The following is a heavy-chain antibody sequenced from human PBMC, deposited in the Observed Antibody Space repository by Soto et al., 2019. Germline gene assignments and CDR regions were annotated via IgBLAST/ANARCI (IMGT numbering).Heavy chain of an antibody. V-gene: IGHV3-23*01. CDR2: ISASGRAT. CDR3: SKDLRPGDLVF. J-gene: IGHJ4*02. Sequence: GGSLRLSCAVSGFRFSDFAISWVRQAPGRSLEWVSTISASGRATYYADSVKGRFTISRDNSQNMLFLHMDNLRGEGSALYYCSKDLRPGDLVFWGQGT. CDR1: GFRFSDFA. D-gene: IGHD1-1*01.